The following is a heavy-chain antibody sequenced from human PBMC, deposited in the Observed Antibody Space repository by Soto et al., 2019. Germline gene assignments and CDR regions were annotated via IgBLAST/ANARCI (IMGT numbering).Heavy chain of an antibody. CDR2: MNPNSGNT. Sequence: GASVKVSCKASGYTFTSYNVNWARQATGQGLEWMGWMNPNSGNTGYAQKFQGRVTLTRNTSISTAYMEVSSLRSEDTAVYYCARASSGYGFDAFDMWDQGTMVTVSS. D-gene: IGHD5-12*01. CDR3: ARASSGYGFDAFDM. CDR1: GYTFTSYN. J-gene: IGHJ3*02. V-gene: IGHV1-8*01.